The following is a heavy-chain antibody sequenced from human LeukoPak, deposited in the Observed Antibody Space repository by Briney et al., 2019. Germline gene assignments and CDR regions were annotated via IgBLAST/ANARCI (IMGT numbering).Heavy chain of an antibody. CDR3: ARDPGYYGSGQRGAFDY. Sequence: SETLSLACSVSGGSMRSYYWNWIRQPPGKGLEWIGYIYYSGSTNYNPSLKSRVTISVDTSKNQFSLILNSVTAADTAVYYCARDPGYYGSGQRGAFDYWGQGTLVTVSS. V-gene: IGHV4-59*01. D-gene: IGHD3-10*01. J-gene: IGHJ4*02. CDR2: IYYSGST. CDR1: GGSMRSYY.